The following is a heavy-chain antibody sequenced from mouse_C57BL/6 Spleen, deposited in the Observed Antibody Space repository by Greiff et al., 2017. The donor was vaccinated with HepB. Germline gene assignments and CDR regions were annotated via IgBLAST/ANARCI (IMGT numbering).Heavy chain of an antibody. CDR3: TTFGTGAMDY. V-gene: IGHV14-4*01. CDR2: IDPENGDT. D-gene: IGHD3-1*01. J-gene: IGHJ4*01. Sequence: EVQLQQSGAELVRPGASVKLSCTASGFNIKDDYMHWVKQRPEQGLEWIGWIDPENGDTEYASKFQGKATITADTSSNTAYLQLSSLTSEDTAVYDCTTFGTGAMDYWGQGTSVTVSS. CDR1: GFNIKDDY.